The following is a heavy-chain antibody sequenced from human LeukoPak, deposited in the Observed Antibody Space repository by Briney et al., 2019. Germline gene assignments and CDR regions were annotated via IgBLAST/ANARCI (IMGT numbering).Heavy chain of an antibody. CDR3: ARGDRFSNWFDP. Sequence: ASVKVSCKASGYTFTGYYMHWVRQAPGQGLEWMGWINPNSGGTNYAQKFQGRVTMSRDTSISTAYMELSSLRSEDTAVYYCARGDRFSNWFDPWGQGTLVTVSS. J-gene: IGHJ5*02. D-gene: IGHD3-16*02. V-gene: IGHV1-2*02. CDR2: INPNSGGT. CDR1: GYTFTGYY.